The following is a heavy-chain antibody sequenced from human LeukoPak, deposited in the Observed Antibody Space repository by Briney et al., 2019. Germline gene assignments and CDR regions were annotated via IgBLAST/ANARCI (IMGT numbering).Heavy chain of an antibody. D-gene: IGHD6-6*01. CDR1: GGSFSGYY. CDR2: INHSGST. V-gene: IGHV4-34*01. CDR3: ARLPRRSSPGPSPDY. J-gene: IGHJ4*02. Sequence: SETLSLTCAVYGGSFSGYYWSWIRQPPGKGLEWIGEINHSGSTNYNPSLKSRVTISVDTSKNQFSLKLSSVTAADTAVYYCARLPRRSSPGPSPDYWGQGTLVTVSS.